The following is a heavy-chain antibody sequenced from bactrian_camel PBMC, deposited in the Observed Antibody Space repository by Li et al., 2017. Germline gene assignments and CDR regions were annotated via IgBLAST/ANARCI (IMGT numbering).Heavy chain of an antibody. CDR2: TYGGGTT. CDR3: AKDGVGWYADY. Sequence: DVQLVESGGGLVQPGGSLRLSCAASGFTSSTYVMYWVRQAPGKGLEWVSVTYGGGTTDYADSVKGRFTISRDNSKNTVSLLMNSLKPEDTAVYYCAKDGVGWYADYWGQGTQVTVS. D-gene: IGHD6*01. V-gene: IGHV3S40*01. CDR1: GFTSSTYV. J-gene: IGHJ4*01.